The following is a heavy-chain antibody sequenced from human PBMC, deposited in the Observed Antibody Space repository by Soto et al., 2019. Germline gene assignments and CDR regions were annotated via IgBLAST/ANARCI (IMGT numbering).Heavy chain of an antibody. J-gene: IGHJ4*02. CDR1: GFTFSSYE. CDR3: ARDQRSWSGYYKVARGLDY. V-gene: IGHV3-48*03. CDR2: ISSSGSTI. Sequence: GGSLRLSCAASGFTFSSYEMNWVRQAPGKGLEWVSYISSSGSTIYYADSVKGRFTISRDNAKNSLYLQMNSLRAEDTAVYYCARDQRSWSGYYKVARGLDYWGQGTLVTVSS. D-gene: IGHD3-3*01.